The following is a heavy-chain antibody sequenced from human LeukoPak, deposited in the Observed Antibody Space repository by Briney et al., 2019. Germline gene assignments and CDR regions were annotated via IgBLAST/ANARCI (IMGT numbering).Heavy chain of an antibody. J-gene: IGHJ4*02. CDR1: GYTFTNYN. V-gene: IGHV1-46*01. D-gene: IGHD6-13*01. CDR3: ARGLAAAGNDLGSDY. CDR2: INPSGGST. Sequence: ASVKVSCKASGYTFTNYNIHWVRQAPGQGLEWMGIINPSGGSTSYAQKFQGRVTMTRDTSTSTVYMELSSLRPEDTAVYYCARGLAAAGNDLGSDYWGQGTLVTVSS.